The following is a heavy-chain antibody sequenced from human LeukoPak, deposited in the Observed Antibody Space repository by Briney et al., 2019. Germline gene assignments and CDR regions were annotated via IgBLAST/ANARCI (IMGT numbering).Heavy chain of an antibody. V-gene: IGHV1-69*04. D-gene: IGHD6-6*01. Sequence: SVKVSCKASGGTFSSYAISWVRQAPGQGLEWMGRIIPILGIANYAQKFQGRVTITADKSTSTAYMELSSLRSEDTAVYYCARDPVQQLVYYMDVWGKGTTVTVSS. CDR1: GGTFSSYA. CDR2: IIPILGIA. CDR3: ARDPVQQLVYYMDV. J-gene: IGHJ6*03.